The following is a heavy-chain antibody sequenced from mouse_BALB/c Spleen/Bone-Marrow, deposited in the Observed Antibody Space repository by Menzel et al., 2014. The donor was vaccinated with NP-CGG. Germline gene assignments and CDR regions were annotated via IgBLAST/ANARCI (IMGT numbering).Heavy chain of an antibody. J-gene: IGHJ3*01. Sequence: QVQLKESGPELVKPGVSVKISCKASGYTFTDYYINWVKQKPGQGLEWIGWIYPGSGNTKYNEKFKGKATLTVGTSSSTAYMQLSSLTSEDTAVYFCARSGGYYVRFAYWGQGTLVTVSA. CDR2: IYPGSGNT. CDR1: GYTFTDYY. CDR3: ARSGGYYVRFAY. D-gene: IGHD2-3*01. V-gene: IGHV1-84*02.